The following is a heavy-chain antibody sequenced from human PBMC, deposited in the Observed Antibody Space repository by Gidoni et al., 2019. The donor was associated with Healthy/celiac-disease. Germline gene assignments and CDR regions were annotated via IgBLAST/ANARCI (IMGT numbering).Heavy chain of an antibody. CDR2: IYPGDSDT. J-gene: IGHJ3*02. D-gene: IGHD3-10*01. CDR3: ARHKVWFGELIGVCFDI. Sequence: EVQLVQSGAEVKKPGESLTISCKGSGYSFTSYWIGWVRQMPGKGLEWMGIIYPGDSDTRYSPSFQGQVTISADKSISTAYLQWSSLKASDTAMYYCARHKVWFGELIGVCFDIWGQGTMVTVSS. CDR1: GYSFTSYW. V-gene: IGHV5-51*01.